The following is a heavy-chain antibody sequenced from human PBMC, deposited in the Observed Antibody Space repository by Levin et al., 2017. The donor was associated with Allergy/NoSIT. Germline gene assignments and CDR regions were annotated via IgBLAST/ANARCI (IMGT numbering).Heavy chain of an antibody. CDR3: ARQRKSYSSSPTTFDY. Sequence: SQTLSLTCTVSGGSISSYYWSWIRQPPGKGLEWIGYIYYSGSTNYNPSLKSRVTISVDTSKNQFSLKLSSVTAADTAVYYCARQRKSYSSSPTTFDYWGQGTLVTVSS. V-gene: IGHV4-59*08. J-gene: IGHJ4*02. D-gene: IGHD6-6*01. CDR1: GGSISSYY. CDR2: IYYSGST.